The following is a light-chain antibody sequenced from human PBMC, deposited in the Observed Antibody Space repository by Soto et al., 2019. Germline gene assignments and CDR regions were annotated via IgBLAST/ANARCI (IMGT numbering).Light chain of an antibody. CDR2: EGT. J-gene: IGLJ1*01. V-gene: IGLV2-23*01. CDR3: CSYAGSRTYV. Sequence: QSVLTQPASVSGPLGQSIVISCTGSSSDIGSYDLVSWYQQYPGKAPQVVIFEGTKRPSGVSNRFSGSKSGNTASLTISGLQTEDEADYYCCSYAGSRTYVFGAGTKLTVL. CDR1: SSDIGSYDL.